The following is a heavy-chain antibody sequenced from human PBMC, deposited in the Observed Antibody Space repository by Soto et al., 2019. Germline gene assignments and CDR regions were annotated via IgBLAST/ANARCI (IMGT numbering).Heavy chain of an antibody. CDR2: IIPIFGTA. D-gene: IGHD3-16*01. CDR3: ARETIYDYVWGSYALDI. Sequence: ASVKVSCKASGGTFSSYAISWVRQAPGQGLEWMGGIIPIFGTANYAQKFQGRVTITADKSTSTAYMELSSLRSEDTAVYYCARETIYDYVWGSYALDICGKRPIVTVSS. J-gene: IGHJ3*02. V-gene: IGHV1-69*06. CDR1: GGTFSSYA.